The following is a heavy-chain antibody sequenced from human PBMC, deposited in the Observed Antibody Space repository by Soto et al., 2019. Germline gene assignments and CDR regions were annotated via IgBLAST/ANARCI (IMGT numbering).Heavy chain of an antibody. CDR3: ARGGGIVATTTSYGLDV. D-gene: IGHD5-12*01. CDR2: IIPILDIV. J-gene: IGHJ6*02. V-gene: IGHV1-69*02. Sequence: QVQPVQSGTEVKKPGSSVRISCKTSGGEFSSYTITWVRQAPGQGLEWLGRIIPILDIVNYAQKFQGRATITADKSTRTVYLEWTSLRSEDTATYYCARGGGIVATTTSYGLDVWGQGTTVIVFS. CDR1: GGEFSSYT.